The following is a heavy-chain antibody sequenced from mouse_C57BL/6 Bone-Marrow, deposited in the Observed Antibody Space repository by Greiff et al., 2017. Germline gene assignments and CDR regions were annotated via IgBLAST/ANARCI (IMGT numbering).Heavy chain of an antibody. V-gene: IGHV5-12*01. Sequence: EVKLMESGGGLVQPGGSLKLSCAASGFTFSDYYMYWVRQTPEKRLEWVAYISNGGGSTYYPDTVKGRFTISRDNAKNTLYLQMSRLKSEDTAMYYCARLEARYWYFDVWGTGTTVTVSS. CDR1: GFTFSDYY. J-gene: IGHJ1*03. CDR2: ISNGGGST. CDR3: ARLEARYWYFDV.